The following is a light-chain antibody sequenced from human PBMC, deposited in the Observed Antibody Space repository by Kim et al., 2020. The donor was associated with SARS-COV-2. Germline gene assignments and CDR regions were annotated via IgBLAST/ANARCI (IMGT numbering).Light chain of an antibody. CDR2: SDT. Sequence: SYELTQPPSVSVVPGKTASITCGGDNIGDYRVHWYQQKPGQAPVLLIHSDTDRPSGIPQRFSGSNSGTTATLTIRRIEAGDEADYYCQVWHSGGDRVVFGGGTKVTVL. CDR1: NIGDYR. V-gene: IGLV3-21*04. J-gene: IGLJ2*01. CDR3: QVWHSGGDRVV.